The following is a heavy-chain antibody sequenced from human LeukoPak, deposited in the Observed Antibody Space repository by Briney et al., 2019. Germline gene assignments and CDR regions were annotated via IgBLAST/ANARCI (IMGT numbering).Heavy chain of an antibody. V-gene: IGHV3-74*01. CDR2: INSDGSST. CDR3: ARARIQLWPYYYMDV. J-gene: IGHJ6*03. CDR1: GFTFSDYY. Sequence: GGSLRLSCAASGFTFSDYYMSWVRQAPGKGLVWVSRINSDGSSTSYADSVKGRFTISRDNAKNTLYLQMNSLRAEDTAVYYCARARIQLWPYYYMDVWGKGTTVTVSS. D-gene: IGHD5-18*01.